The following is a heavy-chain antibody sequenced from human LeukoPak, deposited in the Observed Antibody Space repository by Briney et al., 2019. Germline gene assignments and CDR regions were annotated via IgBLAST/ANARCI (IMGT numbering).Heavy chain of an antibody. CDR3: ARARYGDYLVYFGY. CDR1: GFTFSSYW. V-gene: IGHV3-7*05. D-gene: IGHD4-17*01. J-gene: IGHJ4*02. Sequence: GGSLRLSCAASGFTFSSYWMSWVRQAPGKGLEWVANIKEDGSEKNYVDSVKGRFTISRDNAKTSLYLQMNSLRAEDTAVYYCARARYGDYLVYFGYWGQGTLVTVSS. CDR2: IKEDGSEK.